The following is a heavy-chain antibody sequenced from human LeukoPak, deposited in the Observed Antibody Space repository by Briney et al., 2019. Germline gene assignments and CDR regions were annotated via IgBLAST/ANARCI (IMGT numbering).Heavy chain of an antibody. D-gene: IGHD6-19*01. CDR3: AKGYSSDWPFDY. V-gene: IGHV3-30-3*01. CDR2: ISYDGSNK. CDR1: GFTFSSYA. Sequence: GGSLRLSCAASGFTFSSYAMHWVRQAPGKGLEWVAVISYDGSNKYYADSVKGRFTVSRDNSDNTLYLQMNSLGAEDTAVYYCAKGYSSDWPFDYWGQGTLVTVSS. J-gene: IGHJ4*02.